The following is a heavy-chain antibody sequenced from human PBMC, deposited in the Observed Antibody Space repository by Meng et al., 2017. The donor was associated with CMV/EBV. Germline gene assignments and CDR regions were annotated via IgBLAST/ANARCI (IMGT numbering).Heavy chain of an antibody. J-gene: IGHJ4*02. D-gene: IGHD6-13*01. CDR2: ISSSSSYI. CDR1: GFTFSSYS. V-gene: IGHV3-21*01. CDR3: ARVGIAAAGKGGFDY. Sequence: EGQRVEPGGGLVKPGGSLRLSCAASGFTFSSYSMNWVRQAPGKGLEWVSSISSSSSYIYYADSVKGRFTISRDNAKNSLYLQMNSLRAEDTAVYYCARVGIAAAGKGGFDYWGQGTLVTVSS.